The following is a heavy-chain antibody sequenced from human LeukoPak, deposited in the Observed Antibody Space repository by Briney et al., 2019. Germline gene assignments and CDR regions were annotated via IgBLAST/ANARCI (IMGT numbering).Heavy chain of an antibody. V-gene: IGHV4-59*08. D-gene: IGHD3-22*01. J-gene: IGHJ3*02. CDR3: ARHRSGGMIGPDAFDI. CDR2: IYYSGST. CDR1: DGSTTGYY. Sequence: KPSETLSLTCSVSDGSTTGYYWSWIRQPPGKGLEWIAYIYYSGSTNYNPSLKSRVTISVDTSKNQFSLKLTSVTAADTAVYYCARHRSGGMIGPDAFDIWGQGTMVTVSS.